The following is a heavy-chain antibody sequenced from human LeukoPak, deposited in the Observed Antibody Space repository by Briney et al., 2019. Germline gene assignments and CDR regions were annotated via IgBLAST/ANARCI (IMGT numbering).Heavy chain of an antibody. J-gene: IGHJ3*02. CDR2: INHSGST. CDR1: GGSFSGYY. V-gene: IGHV4-34*01. D-gene: IGHD3-9*01. Sequence: SETLSLTCAVYGGSFSGYYWSWIRQPPGKGLEWIGEINHSGSTNYNPSLKSRVTISVDTSKNQFSLKLSYVTAADTAVYYCATGNVRYFDSLDGFDIWGQGTMVTVSS. CDR3: ATGNVRYFDSLDGFDI.